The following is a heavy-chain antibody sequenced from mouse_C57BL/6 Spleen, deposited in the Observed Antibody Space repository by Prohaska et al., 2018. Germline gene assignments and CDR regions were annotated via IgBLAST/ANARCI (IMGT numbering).Heavy chain of an antibody. CDR3: ARGGYYDYDEFAY. CDR2: IDPSDSET. CDR1: VYTFTSYW. Sequence: QVQLQQPGAELVRPGSSVKLSCKASVYTFTSYWMHWVKQRPIQGLEWIGNIDPSDSETHYNQKFKDKATLTVDKSSSTAYMQLSSLTSEDSAVYYCARGGYYDYDEFAYWGQGTLVTVSA. D-gene: IGHD2-4*01. J-gene: IGHJ3*01. V-gene: IGHV1-52*01.